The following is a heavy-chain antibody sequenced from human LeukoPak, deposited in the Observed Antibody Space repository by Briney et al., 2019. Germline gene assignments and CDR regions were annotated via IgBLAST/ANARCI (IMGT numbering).Heavy chain of an antibody. D-gene: IGHD3-10*01. CDR3: ARGKGITMVRGVISKDYYYGMDV. Sequence: SVKVSCKASGGTFSSYATSWVRQAPGQGLEWMGGIIPIFGTANYAQKFQGRVTMTRDTSTSTVYMELSSLRSEDTAVYYCARGKGITMVRGVISKDYYYGMDVWGQGTTVTVSS. CDR1: GGTFSSYA. J-gene: IGHJ6*02. V-gene: IGHV1-69*05. CDR2: IIPIFGTA.